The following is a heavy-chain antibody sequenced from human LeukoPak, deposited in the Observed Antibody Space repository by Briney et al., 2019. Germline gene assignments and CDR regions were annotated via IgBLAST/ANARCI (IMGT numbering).Heavy chain of an antibody. Sequence: PGGSLRLSCAASGFTFSDYYMSWIRQAPGKGLEWVANIKQDGSEKTYVDSVKGRFTISRVNAKNSLYLQMNSLRVEDTAMYYCVRDGGTDWYDPWGQGTLVTVFS. V-gene: IGHV3-7*01. CDR3: VRDGGTDWYDP. CDR2: IKQDGSEK. CDR1: GFTFSDYY. J-gene: IGHJ5*02. D-gene: IGHD3-16*01.